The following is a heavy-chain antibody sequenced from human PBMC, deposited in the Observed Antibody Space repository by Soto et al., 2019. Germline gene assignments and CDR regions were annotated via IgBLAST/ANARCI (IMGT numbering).Heavy chain of an antibody. J-gene: IGHJ5*02. CDR2: INHSGST. CDR1: GGSFSGYY. CDR3: ARVRVVVVAATIRWFDP. V-gene: IGHV4-34*01. D-gene: IGHD2-15*01. Sequence: PSETLSLTCAVYGGSFSGYYWSWIRQPPGKGLEWIGEINHSGSTNYNPSLKSRVTISVDTSKNQFSLKLSSVTAADTAVYYCARVRVVVVAATIRWFDPWGQGTLVTVSS.